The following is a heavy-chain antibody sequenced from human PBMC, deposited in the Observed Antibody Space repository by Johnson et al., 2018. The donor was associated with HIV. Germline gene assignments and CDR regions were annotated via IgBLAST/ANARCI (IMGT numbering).Heavy chain of an antibody. Sequence: QVQLVESGGGVVQPGRSLRLSCAASGFTFSSYGMHWVRQAPGKGLEWVAVLSYDGSNKYYADSVKGRFTISRDNSKNTLYLQMNSLRAEDTAVYYCAREKLRYSRPSKHDAFDIWGQGTMVTVSS. V-gene: IGHV3-30*03. CDR2: LSYDGSNK. D-gene: IGHD6-13*01. CDR3: AREKLRYSRPSKHDAFDI. CDR1: GFTFSSYG. J-gene: IGHJ3*02.